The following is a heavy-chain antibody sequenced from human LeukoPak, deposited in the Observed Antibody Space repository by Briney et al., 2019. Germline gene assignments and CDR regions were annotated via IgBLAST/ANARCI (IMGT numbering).Heavy chain of an antibody. Sequence: SETLSLTCTVSGGSISSYYWSWIRQPAGKGLEWIGRIYTSGSTNYNPSLKSRVTMSVDTSKNQFSLKLSSVTAADTAVYYCARGKVSRYSSGWRDAFDIWGQGTMVTVSS. CDR1: GGSISSYY. CDR2: IYTSGST. CDR3: ARGKVSRYSSGWRDAFDI. V-gene: IGHV4-4*07. J-gene: IGHJ3*02. D-gene: IGHD6-19*01.